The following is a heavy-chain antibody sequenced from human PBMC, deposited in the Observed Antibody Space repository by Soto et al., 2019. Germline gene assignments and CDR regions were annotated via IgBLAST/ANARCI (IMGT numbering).Heavy chain of an antibody. D-gene: IGHD6-19*01. Sequence: SQALSMTCAISWASFSSNIAACNCIRQSPSRGLEWLGRTYYRSKWYNDYAVSVKSRITINPDTSKNQFSLQLNSVTPEDTAVYYCERTRYSSGWYITWFDPWGQGTLVTVPS. CDR3: ERTRYSSGWYITWFDP. V-gene: IGHV6-1*01. CDR1: WASFSSNIAA. J-gene: IGHJ5*02. CDR2: TYYRSKWYN.